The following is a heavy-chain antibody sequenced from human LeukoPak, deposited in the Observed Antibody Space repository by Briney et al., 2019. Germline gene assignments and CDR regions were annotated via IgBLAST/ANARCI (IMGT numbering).Heavy chain of an antibody. CDR3: ARDSYYYDSSGRANDAFDI. CDR1: GFTFSSYE. J-gene: IGHJ3*02. D-gene: IGHD3-22*01. Sequence: PGGSLRLSCVAFGFTFSSYEMNWVRQAPGKGLEWVSYISRSGSSIYYADSVKGRFTISRDNAKNSLYLQMNSLRAEDTAVYYCARDSYYYDSSGRANDAFDIWGQGTMVTVSS. CDR2: ISRSGSSI. V-gene: IGHV3-48*03.